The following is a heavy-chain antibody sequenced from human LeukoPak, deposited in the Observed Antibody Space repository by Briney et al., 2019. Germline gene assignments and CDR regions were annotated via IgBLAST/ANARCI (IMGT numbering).Heavy chain of an antibody. J-gene: IGHJ4*02. CDR2: IGAYNGNT. Sequence: GASVKVSCKASGYTFTGYYMHWVRQAPGQGLEWMGWIGAYNGNTNYAQKLQGRVTMTTDTSTSTAYMELRSLRSDDTAVYYCARIAAAGTLSEYWGQGTLVTVS. CDR1: GYTFTGYY. CDR3: ARIAAAGTLSEY. V-gene: IGHV1-18*04. D-gene: IGHD6-13*01.